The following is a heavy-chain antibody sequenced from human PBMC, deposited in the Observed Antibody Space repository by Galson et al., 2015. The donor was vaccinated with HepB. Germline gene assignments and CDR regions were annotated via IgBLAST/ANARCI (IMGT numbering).Heavy chain of an antibody. CDR3: ARLYSGYGMDV. CDR1: GGSISSYY. V-gene: IGHV4-59*01. J-gene: IGHJ6*02. Sequence: ETLSLTCAVSGGSISSYYWSWIRQPPGKGLEWIGYIYYSGSTNYNPSLKSRVTISVDTSKNQFSLKLSSVTAADTAVYYCARLYSGYGMDVWGQGTTVTVSS. D-gene: IGHD5-12*01. CDR2: IYYSGST.